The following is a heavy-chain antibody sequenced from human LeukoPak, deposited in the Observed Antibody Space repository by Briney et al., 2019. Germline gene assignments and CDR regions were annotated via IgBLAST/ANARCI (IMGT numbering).Heavy chain of an antibody. Sequence: GESLKISCQGSGYSFTSYWIGWVRQVPGKGLGWIGIIYPGDSDTRYSPSFQGQVTISADKSISTAYLQLSSLKASDTAMYYCARRVVVTASDAFDIWGQGTMVTVSS. J-gene: IGHJ3*02. D-gene: IGHD2-21*02. CDR3: ARRVVVTASDAFDI. CDR1: GYSFTSYW. CDR2: IYPGDSDT. V-gene: IGHV5-51*01.